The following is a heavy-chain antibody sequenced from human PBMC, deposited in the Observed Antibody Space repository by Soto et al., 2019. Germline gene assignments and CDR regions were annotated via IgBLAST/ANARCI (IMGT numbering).Heavy chain of an antibody. V-gene: IGHV4-59*08. J-gene: IGHJ4*02. CDR3: ARMIGSGPFDY. CDR2: ISYSGSA. D-gene: IGHD3-10*01. Sequence: SETLSLTCTFSGGSTSNYYWSWIRQTPAKGLELLGYISYSGSANYNPSLMSRVTISLDTSKDQFSLNLSSVTVADTAVYYCARMIGSGPFDYWGQGTLVTVSS. CDR1: GGSTSNYY.